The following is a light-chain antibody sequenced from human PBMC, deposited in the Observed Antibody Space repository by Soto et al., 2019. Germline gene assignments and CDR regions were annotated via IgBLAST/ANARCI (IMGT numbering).Light chain of an antibody. J-gene: IGKJ3*01. Sequence: ERVMTQSPATLSVSPGERATLSCRASESVTTKLAWYQQKPGQAPRLLIFDASTRATGIPARFRGSGSGTEFTLTISSLQSEDFATYYCQELKSYPFTFGPGTQVDIK. CDR1: ESVTTK. CDR2: DAS. CDR3: QELKSYPFT. V-gene: IGKV3-15*01.